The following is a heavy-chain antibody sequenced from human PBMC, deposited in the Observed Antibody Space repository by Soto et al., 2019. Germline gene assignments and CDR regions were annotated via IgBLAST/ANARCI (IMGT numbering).Heavy chain of an antibody. CDR3: AKSRYSDSSGDFYDY. CDR2: IGGSGRTT. V-gene: IGHV3-23*01. D-gene: IGHD3-22*01. Sequence: EVQLLESGGGLVQPGGSLSLSGAACAFAFNNYAMSWFREAPGKGLEWVSGIGGSGRTTYYADSVKGRFTISRDNSNNTLFLQMNSLRAEDTAVYYCAKSRYSDSSGDFYDYWGQGTLVTVSS. J-gene: IGHJ4*02. CDR1: AFAFNNYA.